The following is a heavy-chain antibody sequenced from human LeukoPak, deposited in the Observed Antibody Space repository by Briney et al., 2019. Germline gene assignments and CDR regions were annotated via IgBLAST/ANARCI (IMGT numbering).Heavy chain of an antibody. CDR3: ARDRGGYSSSWYLSY. Sequence: GGSLRLSCAASGFTFSSYGMHWVRQAPGKGLEWVAVISYDGSNKYYADSVKGRFTISRDNSKNTLYLQMNSLRAEDTAVYYCARDRGGYSSSWYLSYWGQGTLVTVSS. V-gene: IGHV3-30*03. D-gene: IGHD6-13*01. J-gene: IGHJ4*02. CDR2: ISYDGSNK. CDR1: GFTFSSYG.